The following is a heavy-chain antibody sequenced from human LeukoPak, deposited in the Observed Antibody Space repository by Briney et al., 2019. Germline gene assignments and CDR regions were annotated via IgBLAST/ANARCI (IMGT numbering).Heavy chain of an antibody. V-gene: IGHV3-30*02. J-gene: IGHJ4*02. CDR3: AKDWNWAIDY. Sequence: PGGSLRLSCAASGFAFSSYDMHWVRQAPGKGLEWVAYIHYDSTTEDYADSVKGRFTISRDNPKNTLFLQMNNLRVEDMAVFYCAKDWNWAIDYWGQGTLVTVSS. CDR2: IHYDSTTE. CDR1: GFAFSSYD. D-gene: IGHD1-7*01.